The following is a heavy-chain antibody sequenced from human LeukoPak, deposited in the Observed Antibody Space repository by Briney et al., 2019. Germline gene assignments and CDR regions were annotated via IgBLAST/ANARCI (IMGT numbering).Heavy chain of an antibody. J-gene: IGHJ4*02. CDR1: GFTFSSYA. CDR2: ISGSGGST. Sequence: GGSLRLSCAASGFTFSSYAMSWVRQAPGKGLEWVSAISGSGGSTYYADSVKGRFTISRDNSKNTLYLQMNSLRAEDTAVYYCAKVLPSYDSNGYYHTGYFDYWGQGTLVTVSS. V-gene: IGHV3-23*01. CDR3: AKVLPSYDSNGYYHTGYFDY. D-gene: IGHD3-22*01.